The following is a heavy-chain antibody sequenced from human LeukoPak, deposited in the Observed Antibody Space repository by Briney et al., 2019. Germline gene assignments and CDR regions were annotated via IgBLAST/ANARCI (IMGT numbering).Heavy chain of an antibody. CDR1: GYALTELS. CDR2: FDPEDGET. Sequence: GASVKVSCKVSGYALTELSMHWVRQAPGKGLEWMGGFDPEDGETIYAQKFQGRVTMTEDTSTDTAYMELSSLRSEDTAVYYCATSPIAARQGWFDPWGQGTLVTVSS. D-gene: IGHD6-6*01. CDR3: ATSPIAARQGWFDP. V-gene: IGHV1-24*01. J-gene: IGHJ5*02.